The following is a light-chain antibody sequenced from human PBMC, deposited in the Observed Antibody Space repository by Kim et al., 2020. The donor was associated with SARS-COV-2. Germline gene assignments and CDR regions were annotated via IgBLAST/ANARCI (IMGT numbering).Light chain of an antibody. CDR1: KLGDKY. CDR3: QAWDSSTV. CDR2: QDT. V-gene: IGLV3-1*01. J-gene: IGLJ1*01. Sequence: SYELTQPPSVSVSPGQTASITCSGDKLGDKYACWYQQKPGQPPVLVIYQDTKRPSGIPERFSGSNSGNTATLTISGTQAMDEADYYCQAWDSSTVFGTGTKVTVL.